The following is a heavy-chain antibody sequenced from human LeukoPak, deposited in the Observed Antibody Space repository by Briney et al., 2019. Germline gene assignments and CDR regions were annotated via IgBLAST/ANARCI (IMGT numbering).Heavy chain of an antibody. CDR2: ISKNGGTT. CDR3: VKDPAYDYVWGTFRSDPYFDY. CDR1: GFTFSSYA. J-gene: IGHJ4*02. D-gene: IGHD3-16*02. V-gene: IGHV3-64D*06. Sequence: GGSLRLSCAASGFTFSSYAMSWVRQAPGKGLEYVSGISKNGGTTCYADSVKGRFTISRDNSKNTLYLQMSSLRPEDTAVYYCVKDPAYDYVWGTFRSDPYFDYWGQGTLVTVSS.